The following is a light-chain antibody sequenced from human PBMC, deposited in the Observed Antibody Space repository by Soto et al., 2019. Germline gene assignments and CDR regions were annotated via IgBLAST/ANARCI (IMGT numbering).Light chain of an antibody. J-gene: IGKJ1*01. V-gene: IGKV3-20*01. CDR1: QSVSSSY. CDR2: GAS. Sequence: EIVLTQSPGTLSLSPGERATLSCRASQSVSSSYLAWYQQKPGQAPRLLIYGASSRATGIPDRFSGSVSGSGFTLTISRREPDDFAVYYCQQYGSSPPWTFGQGTKVEIK. CDR3: QQYGSSPPWT.